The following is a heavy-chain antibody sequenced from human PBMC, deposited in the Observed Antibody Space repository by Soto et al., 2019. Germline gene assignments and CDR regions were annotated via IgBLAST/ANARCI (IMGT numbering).Heavy chain of an antibody. CDR2: IWYDGSNK. CDR1: GFTFSSYG. J-gene: IGHJ6*02. CDR3: ARTLEMATIHGYYGMDV. V-gene: IGHV3-33*01. Sequence: PGGSLRLSCAASGFTFSSYGMHWVRQAPGKGLEWVAVIWYDGSNKYYADSVKGRFTISRDNSKNTLYLQMNSLRAEDTAVYYCARTLEMATIHGYYGMDVWGQGTTVTVSS. D-gene: IGHD5-12*01.